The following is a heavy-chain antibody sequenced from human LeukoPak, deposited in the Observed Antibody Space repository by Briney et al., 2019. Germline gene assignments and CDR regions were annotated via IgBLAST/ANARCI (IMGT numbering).Heavy chain of an antibody. D-gene: IGHD2-2*01. J-gene: IGHJ3*02. CDR2: IKCDESER. CDR3: VRGWGDCTIISCHSGGDAFDM. CDR1: GFTFNSHW. V-gene: IGHV3-7*01. Sequence: PGGSLRVSCAASGFTFNSHWMGWVRQAPGKGLEWVANIKCDESERNYLDSVRGRFTISRDNVKKSLYLQMNSLRAEDTAIYCCVRGWGDCTIISCHSGGDAFDMWGLGTMVTVSS.